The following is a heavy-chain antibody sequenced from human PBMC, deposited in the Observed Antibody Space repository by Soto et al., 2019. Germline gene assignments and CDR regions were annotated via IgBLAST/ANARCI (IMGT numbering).Heavy chain of an antibody. J-gene: IGHJ4*02. CDR2: IYFSGST. CDR3: ARDGYYYDSSGYQSVYYFDY. Sequence: SETLPLTCTVSGGSISSYYWIWIRQPPGKGLEWIGYIYFSGSTNYNPSLKSRVTISVDTSKNQFSLKLSSVTAADTAVYYCARDGYYYDSSGYQSVYYFDYWGQGTRVTVSS. D-gene: IGHD3-22*01. CDR1: GGSISSYY. V-gene: IGHV4-59*01.